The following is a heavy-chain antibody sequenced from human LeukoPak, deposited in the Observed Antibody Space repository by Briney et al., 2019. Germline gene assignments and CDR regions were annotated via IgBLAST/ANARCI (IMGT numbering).Heavy chain of an antibody. D-gene: IGHD3-3*01. CDR1: GGTFRTFA. J-gene: IGHJ6*03. V-gene: IGHV1-69*13. CDR2: IIPIFGIP. Sequence: SVKVSCKASGGTFRTFAISWVRQAPGQGLEWMGGIIPIFGIPDSAQKFQGRLTITADESTTTAYMELSSLRSDDTAVYYCARVHSLYDFWSGYPGYYYYMDVWGKGTTVTVSS. CDR3: ARVHSLYDFWSGYPGYYYYMDV.